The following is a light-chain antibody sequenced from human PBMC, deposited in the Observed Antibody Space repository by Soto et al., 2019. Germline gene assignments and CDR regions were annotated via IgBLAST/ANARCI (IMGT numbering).Light chain of an antibody. CDR3: QQSYSTPPT. CDR2: AAS. Sequence: DIQMTQSPSSLSASVGDRVTIACRASQRISTYLNWYQQKPGKAPTLLIYAASSLQSGVPTRFSGSGSGTDFTLTISSLQPEDFATYYCQQSYSTPPTFGGGTKVEIK. CDR1: QRISTY. J-gene: IGKJ4*01. V-gene: IGKV1-39*01.